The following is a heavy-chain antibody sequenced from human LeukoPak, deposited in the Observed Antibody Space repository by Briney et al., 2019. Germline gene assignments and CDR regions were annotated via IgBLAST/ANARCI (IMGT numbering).Heavy chain of an antibody. J-gene: IGHJ4*02. Sequence: GGSLRLSCAASGFTFSSYSMNWVRQAPGKGLEWVSYISSSSSTIYYADSVKGRFTISRDNAKNSLYLQMNSLRAEDTAVYYCARDRQGSSTDYWGQGTLVTVSS. CDR3: ARDRQGSSTDY. CDR1: GFTFSSYS. D-gene: IGHD1-26*01. V-gene: IGHV3-48*04. CDR2: ISSSSSTI.